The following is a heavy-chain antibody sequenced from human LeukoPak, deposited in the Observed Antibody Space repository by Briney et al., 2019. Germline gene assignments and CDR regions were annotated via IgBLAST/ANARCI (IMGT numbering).Heavy chain of an antibody. V-gene: IGHV3-53*01. Sequence: VGSLRLSCVASGFTVSDYYMSWVRQAPGKGLEWVSLLYTDDTTIYADSVEGRFTISRDDSKNTIYLHMTTLRGEDTAVYYCARGGAFYWNPRYWGQGTLSPSPQ. D-gene: IGHD1-1*01. CDR3: ARGGAFYWNPRY. J-gene: IGHJ4*02. CDR1: GFTVSDYY. CDR2: LYTDDTT.